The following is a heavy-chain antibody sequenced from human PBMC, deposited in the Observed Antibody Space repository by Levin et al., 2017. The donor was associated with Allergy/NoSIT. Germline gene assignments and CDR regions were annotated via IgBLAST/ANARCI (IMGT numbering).Heavy chain of an antibody. V-gene: IGHV3-23*01. CDR3: ATVSPSTVGPADL. Sequence: GGSLRLSCVASGFTFSNYAMTWVRQAPGKGLEWVSAISGRAENTYYADSVKGRFTVSRDDSRSTLSLQMTSLRVEDTAIHYCATVSPSTVGPADLWGQGTLVTVSS. CDR2: ISGRAENT. CDR1: GFTFSNYA. D-gene: IGHD1-26*01. J-gene: IGHJ5*02.